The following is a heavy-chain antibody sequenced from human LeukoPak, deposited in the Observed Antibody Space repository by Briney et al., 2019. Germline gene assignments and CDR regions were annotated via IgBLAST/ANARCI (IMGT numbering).Heavy chain of an antibody. CDR2: INHSGST. CDR1: GGSFSGYY. CDR3: ARGRGSHSSSWYYFDY. V-gene: IGHV4-34*01. Sequence: SETLSLTCAVYGGSFSGYYWSWIRQPPGKGLEWIGEINHSGSTNYNPSLKSRVTISVDTSKNQFSLKLSSVTAADTAVYYCARGRGSHSSSWYYFDYWGQGTLVTVSS. D-gene: IGHD6-13*01. J-gene: IGHJ4*02.